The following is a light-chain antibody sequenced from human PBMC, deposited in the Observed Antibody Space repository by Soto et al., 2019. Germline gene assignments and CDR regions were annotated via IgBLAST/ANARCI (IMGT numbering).Light chain of an antibody. CDR3: QQRINWPLT. CDR1: QSVSNNY. J-gene: IGKJ4*01. V-gene: IGKV3-11*01. Sequence: EIVLTQSPGTLSLSPGERATLSCRASQSVSNNYLAWYQQKPGQAPRLLIYGASNRATGIPARFSGSGSGTDFTLTIDSLEPEDSAVYYCQQRINWPLTFGGGTKVDI. CDR2: GAS.